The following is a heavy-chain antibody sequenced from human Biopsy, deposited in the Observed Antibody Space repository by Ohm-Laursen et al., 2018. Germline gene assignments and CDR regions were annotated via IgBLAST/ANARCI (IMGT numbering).Heavy chain of an antibody. CDR3: GRAVRNQLLTDP. J-gene: IGHJ5*02. V-gene: IGHV1-8*01. CDR1: GHTFTSYD. D-gene: IGHD1-7*01. CDR2: LNPVSGNS. Sequence: GSSVKASCKLSGHTFTSYDITSVRQASGQGPEWIGWLNPVSGNSNLGQKLRGRVTVTSDTSISTAYMELSGLTSDDTATYYCGRAVRNQLLTDPWGQGTLVTVTS.